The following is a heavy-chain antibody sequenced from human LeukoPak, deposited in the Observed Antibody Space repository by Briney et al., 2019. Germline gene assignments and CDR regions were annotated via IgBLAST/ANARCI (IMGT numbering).Heavy chain of an antibody. CDR2: ISAYNGNT. J-gene: IGHJ5*02. D-gene: IGHD2-21*02. CDR3: ARGEVVGVTENNWFAP. CDR1: GYTFTSYG. V-gene: IGHV1-18*01. Sequence: ASVKVSCKASGYTFTSYGISWVRQAPGQGLEWMGWISAYNGNTNYAQKLQGRVTMTTDTSTSTAYMELRSLRSDDTAVYYCARGEVVGVTENNWFAPGGQGPLVTVSS.